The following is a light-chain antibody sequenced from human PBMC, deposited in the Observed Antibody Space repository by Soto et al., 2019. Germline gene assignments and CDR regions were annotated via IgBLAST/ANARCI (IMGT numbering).Light chain of an antibody. J-gene: IGKJ4*01. CDR1: QSLGYSDGNTY. CDR2: TVS. CDR3: MQGTYCPLT. Sequence: DVVMTPSALSLPVTLGQPASISCRCSQSLGYSDGNTYVNWFQQRPSQSPRSLIYTVSNRDSGVPDRFSGIGSGTDFTLKISRVEAEDVGVYYCMQGTYCPLTFGGGTKVAIE. V-gene: IGKV2-30*01.